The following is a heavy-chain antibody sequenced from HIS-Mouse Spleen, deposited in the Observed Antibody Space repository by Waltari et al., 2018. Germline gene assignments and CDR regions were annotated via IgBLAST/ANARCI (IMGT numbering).Heavy chain of an antibody. Sequence: EVQLVESGGGLVQPGGSLSLSCAASGFTVSSNYLRWFRQAPGKGLEWVSVIYSGGSTYYADSVKGRFTISRDNSKNTLYLQLNSLRAEDTAVYYCARGLTGTLNAFDIWGQGTMVTVSS. CDR1: GFTVSSNY. CDR3: ARGLTGTLNAFDI. J-gene: IGHJ3*02. D-gene: IGHD1-7*01. V-gene: IGHV3-66*01. CDR2: IYSGGST.